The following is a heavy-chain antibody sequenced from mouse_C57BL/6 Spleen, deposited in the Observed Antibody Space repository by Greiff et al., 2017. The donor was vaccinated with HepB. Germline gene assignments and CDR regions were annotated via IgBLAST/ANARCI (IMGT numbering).Heavy chain of an antibody. CDR2: ISDGGSYT. Sequence: EVHLVESGGGLVKPGGSLKLSCAASGFTFSSYAMSWVRQTPEKRLEWVATISDGGSYTYYPDNVKGRFTISRDNAKNNLYLQMSHLKSEDTAMYYCARVTGDYDGSYFAYWGQGTLVTVSA. D-gene: IGHD2-4*01. CDR1: GFTFSSYA. V-gene: IGHV5-4*01. CDR3: ARVTGDYDGSYFAY. J-gene: IGHJ3*01.